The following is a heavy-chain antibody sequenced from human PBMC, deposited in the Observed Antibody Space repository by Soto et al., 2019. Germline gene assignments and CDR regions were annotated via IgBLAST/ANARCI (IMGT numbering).Heavy chain of an antibody. CDR1: GGSISSGGYY. CDR2: IYYSGST. D-gene: IGHD5-18*01. Sequence: QVQLQESGPGLVKPSQTLSLTCTVSGGSISSGGYYWSWIRQHPGKGLEWIGYIYYSGSTYYNPTLKSRVTISVDTSKNEYSQKLSSVTAADTAVYYCARARVWDTYYYGMDVWGQGTTVTVSS. V-gene: IGHV4-31*03. CDR3: ARARVWDTYYYGMDV. J-gene: IGHJ6*02.